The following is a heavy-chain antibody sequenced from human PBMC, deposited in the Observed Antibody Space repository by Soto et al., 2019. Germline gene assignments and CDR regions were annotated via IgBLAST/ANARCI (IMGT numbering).Heavy chain of an antibody. CDR1: GFTFSSYG. J-gene: IGHJ4*02. Sequence: PGGSLRLSCAASGFTFSSYGMHWVRQAPGKGLEWVAVISYDGSNKYYADSVKGRFTISRDNSKNTLYLQMNSLRAEDTAVYYCSVGATSGYYFDYWGQGTLVTVSS. V-gene: IGHV3-30*03. CDR3: SVGATSGYYFDY. D-gene: IGHD1-26*01. CDR2: ISYDGSNK.